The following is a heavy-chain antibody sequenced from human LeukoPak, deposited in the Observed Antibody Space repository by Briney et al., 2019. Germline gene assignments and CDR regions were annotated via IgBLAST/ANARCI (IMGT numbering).Heavy chain of an antibody. CDR2: ISSSGSTI. J-gene: IGHJ6*04. V-gene: IGHV3-11*04. D-gene: IGHD5-24*01. CDR3: ARTRDGYKWMDV. Sequence: GGSLRLSCAASGFTFSDYYMSWIRQAPGKGLEWVSYISSSGSTIYYADSVKGRFTISRDNAKYSLYLRMNSLRAEDTAVYYCARTRDGYKWMDVWGKGTTVTVSS. CDR1: GFTFSDYY.